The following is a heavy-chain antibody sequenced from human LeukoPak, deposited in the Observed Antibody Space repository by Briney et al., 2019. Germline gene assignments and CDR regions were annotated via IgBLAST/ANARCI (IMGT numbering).Heavy chain of an antibody. Sequence: GASVKVSCKASGGTFGSYAISWVRQAPGQGLEWMGGIIPIFGTANYAQKFQGRVTITADESTSTAYMELSSLRSEDTAVYYCARGRGDYDFWSGYYTAWFDPWGQGTLVTVSS. D-gene: IGHD3-3*01. CDR3: ARGRGDYDFWSGYYTAWFDP. CDR1: GGTFGSYA. J-gene: IGHJ5*02. CDR2: IIPIFGTA. V-gene: IGHV1-69*01.